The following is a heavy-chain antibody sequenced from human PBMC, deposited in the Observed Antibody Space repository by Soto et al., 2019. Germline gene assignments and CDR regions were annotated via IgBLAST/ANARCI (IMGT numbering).Heavy chain of an antibody. CDR3: ARGEMATAYYYYYGMDV. CDR1: GYTFTSYG. Sequence: GASVKVSCKASGYTFTSYGISWVRQAPGQGLEWMGWISAYNGNTNYAQKLQGRVTMTTDTSTSTAYMELRSLRSDDTAVYYCARGEMATAYYYYYGMDVWGQGTTVTAP. J-gene: IGHJ6*02. CDR2: ISAYNGNT. D-gene: IGHD5-18*01. V-gene: IGHV1-18*01.